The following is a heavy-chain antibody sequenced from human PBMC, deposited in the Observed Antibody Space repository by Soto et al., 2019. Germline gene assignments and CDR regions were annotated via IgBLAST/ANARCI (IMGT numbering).Heavy chain of an antibody. D-gene: IGHD3-16*02. CDR3: AKDRGIIVKAGHAFDV. CDR1: GFTFSIYA. V-gene: IGHV3-23*01. J-gene: IGHJ3*01. CDR2: ISRSGGST. Sequence: RPGGSLRLSCAASGFTFSIYAMRWVLQAPAKVLDWLSAISRSGGSTYYADSVKGRFTISRDRSKNTVSLQMDSLRAEDTAVYYCAKDRGIIVKAGHAFDVWGQGTKVTVSS.